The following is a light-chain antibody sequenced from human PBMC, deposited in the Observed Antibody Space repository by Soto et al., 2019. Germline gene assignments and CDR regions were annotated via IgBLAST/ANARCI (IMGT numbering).Light chain of an antibody. CDR3: GSYTSRSTYV. CDR1: SSDVGGYNH. CDR2: DVS. V-gene: IGLV2-14*01. Sequence: QSALTQPASVSGSPGQSITISCTGTSSDVGGYNHVAWYQQHPGEAPTLMIYDVSNRPSGVSNRFSGSKSGNTASLPISGLQAEDEADYYCGSYTSRSTYVFGTGTKVTVL. J-gene: IGLJ1*01.